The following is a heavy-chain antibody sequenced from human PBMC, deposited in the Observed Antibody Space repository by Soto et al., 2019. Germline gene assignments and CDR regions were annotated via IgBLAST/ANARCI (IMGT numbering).Heavy chain of an antibody. CDR1: GGTFSSYA. CDR2: IIPIFGTA. Sequence: QVQLVQSGAEVKKPGSSVKVSCKASGGTFSSYAISWVRQAPGQGLEWMGGIIPIFGTANYAQKFQGGVTMTGDESTSTAYMELSSLRSEDTAVYYCARGKLMDIVATIPFDYWGQGTLVTVSS. J-gene: IGHJ4*02. D-gene: IGHD5-12*01. V-gene: IGHV1-69*12. CDR3: ARGKLMDIVATIPFDY.